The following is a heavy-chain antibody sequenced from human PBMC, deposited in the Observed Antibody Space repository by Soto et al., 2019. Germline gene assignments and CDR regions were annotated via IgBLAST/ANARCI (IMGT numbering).Heavy chain of an antibody. CDR3: AREGLELPSDY. V-gene: IGHV3-21*01. CDR2: ISSSSSYI. CDR1: GFTFSSYS. Sequence: GGSLRLSCAASGFTFSSYSMNWVRQAPGKGLEWVSSISSSSSYIYYADPVKGRFTISRDNAKNSLYLQMNSLRAEDTAVYYCAREGLELPSDYWGQGTLVTVSS. J-gene: IGHJ4*02. D-gene: IGHD1-7*01.